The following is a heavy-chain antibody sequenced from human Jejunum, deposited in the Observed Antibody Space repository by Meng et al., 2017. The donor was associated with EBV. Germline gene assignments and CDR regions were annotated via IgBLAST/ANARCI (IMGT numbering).Heavy chain of an antibody. V-gene: IGHV4-39*01. J-gene: IGHJ4*02. CDR1: GCSISSSIYC. CDR2: ICFSDYT. D-gene: IGHD4-17*01. CDR3: AMGPDYAKSGY. Sequence: QLQLQEPGPGRVKPSVTLSLTCTVSGCSISSSIYCWGWIRQPPGKGLEWIGSICFSDYTYHNPSLKSRVAISADTSKNQFSLSLTSVTAADTAVYYCAMGPDYAKSGYWGQGTLVTVSS.